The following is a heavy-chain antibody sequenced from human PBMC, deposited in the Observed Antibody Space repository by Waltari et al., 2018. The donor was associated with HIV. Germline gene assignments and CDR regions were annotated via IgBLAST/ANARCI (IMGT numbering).Heavy chain of an antibody. Sequence: DVQLVESGGDLVQPGRSLRLSCAGSGFIFDDYAMHWVRQAPGRGLGWVAGLSWNGGTMDYADSLKGRFTVSRENANNSLYLQMNNLRPDDTALYFCARLSTILHTFDKWGRGTMVTVSS. CDR2: LSWNGGTM. V-gene: IGHV3-9*01. CDR1: GFIFDDYA. CDR3: ARLSTILHTFDK. J-gene: IGHJ3*02. D-gene: IGHD3-3*02.